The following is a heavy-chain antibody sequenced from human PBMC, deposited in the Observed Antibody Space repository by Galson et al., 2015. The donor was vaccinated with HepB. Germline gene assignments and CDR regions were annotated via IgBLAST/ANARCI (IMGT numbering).Heavy chain of an antibody. J-gene: IGHJ3*02. CDR3: ARGASNSFHS. D-gene: IGHD5-24*01. Sequence: SLRLSCAASGFTFSESWMDWIRQAPGKGLEWVASTKPDGSDKYYVDSVKGRFTISRDNAKNSLFLQMNSLRLEDTAVYYCARGASNSFHSWGQGAMVTVSS. V-gene: IGHV3-7*01. CDR2: TKPDGSDK. CDR1: GFTFSESW.